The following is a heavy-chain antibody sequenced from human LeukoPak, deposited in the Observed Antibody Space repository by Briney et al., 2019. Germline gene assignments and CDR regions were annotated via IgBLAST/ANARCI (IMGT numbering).Heavy chain of an antibody. CDR1: GGSFSGYY. Sequence: SETLSLTCAVYGGSFSGYYWSWIRQPPGKGLEWIGEINHSGSTNYNPSLKSRVTISVDTSKNQFSLKLGSVTAADTAVYYCARARARGYSYGFGIYYFDYWGQGTLVTVSS. CDR2: INHSGST. J-gene: IGHJ4*02. V-gene: IGHV4-34*01. D-gene: IGHD5-18*01. CDR3: ARARARGYSYGFGIYYFDY.